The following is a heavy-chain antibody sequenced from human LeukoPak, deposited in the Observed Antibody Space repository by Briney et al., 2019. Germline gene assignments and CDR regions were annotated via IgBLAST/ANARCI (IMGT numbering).Heavy chain of an antibody. J-gene: IGHJ4*02. CDR1: GYTFTSYG. V-gene: IGHV1-18*01. Sequence: ASVKVSCKASGYTFTSYGISWVRQAPGQGLEWMGWISAYNGNTNYAQKFQGRVTMTGDTSTDTAYMELSSLRSEDTAVYYCATHSSSQSDYWGQGTLVTVSS. D-gene: IGHD6-6*01. CDR2: ISAYNGNT. CDR3: ATHSSSQSDY.